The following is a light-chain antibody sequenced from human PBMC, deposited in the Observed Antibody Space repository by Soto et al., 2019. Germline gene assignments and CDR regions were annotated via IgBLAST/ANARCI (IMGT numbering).Light chain of an antibody. CDR2: KAS. J-gene: IGKJ4*01. V-gene: IGKV1-5*03. CDR1: QSISSW. Sequence: DIQMTQSPSPLSASVGDRVTNTCRASQSISSWLAWHQQKPGKAPKLLIYKASTLDSGVPSRSSGSGSGTEFTLTISSLQPDDFATYYCQQYKTYSSFGGGTKVDIK. CDR3: QQYKTYSS.